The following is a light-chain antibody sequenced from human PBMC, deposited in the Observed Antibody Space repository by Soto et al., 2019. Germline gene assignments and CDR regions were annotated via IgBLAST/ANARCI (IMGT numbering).Light chain of an antibody. V-gene: IGLV2-11*01. CDR3: CSYAGSNWV. Sequence: QSALTQPRSVSGSPGQSVTISCTGTSSDVGGYNYVSWYQQHPGKAPKLMIYDVSKRPSGVPDRFSGSKSGNTASLTISGLPAEDEADYYCCSYAGSNWVFGGGTKVTVL. J-gene: IGLJ3*02. CDR2: DVS. CDR1: SSDVGGYNY.